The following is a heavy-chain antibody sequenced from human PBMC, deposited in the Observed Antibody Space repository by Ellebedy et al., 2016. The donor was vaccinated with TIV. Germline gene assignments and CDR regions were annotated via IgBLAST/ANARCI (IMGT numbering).Heavy chain of an antibody. Sequence: SLKISCAASGFTFEDYAMHWVRQAPGKGLEWVSGITWNSGAIGYADSVKGRFTSSRDNAKKSLYLQMNSVRVEDTAFYYCAKGFRYEFDDSSYPSWGQGTLVTVSS. V-gene: IGHV3-9*01. CDR2: ITWNSGAI. D-gene: IGHD3-22*01. CDR3: AKGFRYEFDDSSYPS. J-gene: IGHJ4*02. CDR1: GFTFEDYA.